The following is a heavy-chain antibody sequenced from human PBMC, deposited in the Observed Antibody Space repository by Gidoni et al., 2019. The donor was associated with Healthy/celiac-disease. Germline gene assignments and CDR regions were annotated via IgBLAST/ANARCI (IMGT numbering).Heavy chain of an antibody. D-gene: IGHD3-22*01. CDR2: IYPGDSDT. V-gene: IGHV5-51*01. CDR1: GYSFTSYW. Sequence: EVQLVQSGAEVKKPGESLKISCKGSGYSFTSYWIGWVRQMPGKGLEWMGIIYPGDSDTRYSPSFQGQVTISADKSISTAYLQWSSLKASDTAMYYCATHSYYDSSGYYPVGYYYYGMDVWAQGTTVTVSS. J-gene: IGHJ6*02. CDR3: ATHSYYDSSGYYPVGYYYYGMDV.